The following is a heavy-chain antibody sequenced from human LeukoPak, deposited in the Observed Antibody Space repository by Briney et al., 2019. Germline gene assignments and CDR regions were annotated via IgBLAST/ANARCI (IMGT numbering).Heavy chain of an antibody. CDR1: GYSFTSYW. Sequence: GESLKISCKGSGYSFTSYWIGWVRQMPGKGLEWMGIIYPGDSDTRYSPSFQGQVTISADKSISTAYLQWSSLKASDTAMYYCARGGYDYGDYCAYDIWGQGTMVTVSS. CDR2: IYPGDSDT. CDR3: ARGGYDYGDYCAYDI. V-gene: IGHV5-51*01. J-gene: IGHJ3*02. D-gene: IGHD4-17*01.